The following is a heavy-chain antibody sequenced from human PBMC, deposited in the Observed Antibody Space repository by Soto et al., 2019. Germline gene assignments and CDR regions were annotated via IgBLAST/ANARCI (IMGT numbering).Heavy chain of an antibody. CDR3: GTPPGGGGY. V-gene: IGHV3-53*01. Sequence: EVQLVESGGGLIQPGGSLRLSCAVSGFTVSNNYMSWVRQAPGKGLEGVSVIYSGGYTAYGDSVKGRFTISRDNSKNTLFLQRKGVGDDAPAVFSVGTPPGGGGYWGQGTLVTVSS. D-gene: IGHD3-10*01. J-gene: IGHJ4*02. CDR1: GFTVSNNY. CDR2: IYSGGYT.